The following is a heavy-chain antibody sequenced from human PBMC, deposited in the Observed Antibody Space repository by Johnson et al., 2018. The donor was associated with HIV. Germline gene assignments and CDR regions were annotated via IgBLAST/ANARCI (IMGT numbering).Heavy chain of an antibody. Sequence: QVQLVESGGGVVQPGRSLRLSCVASGFTFSTYAMHWVRQAPGKGLEWVAVISYDGNNEYYAHSVKGRFTISRDNSKSTLFLQMNSLRPEDTAVDYCARIRVAVITEVGAFDIWGQWTMVTVSS. CDR3: ARIRVAVITEVGAFDI. CDR1: GFTFSTYA. D-gene: IGHD3-22*01. J-gene: IGHJ3*02. V-gene: IGHV3-30*03. CDR2: ISYDGNNE.